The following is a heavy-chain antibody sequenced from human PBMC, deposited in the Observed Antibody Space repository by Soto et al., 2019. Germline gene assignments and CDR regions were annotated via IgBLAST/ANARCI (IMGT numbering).Heavy chain of an antibody. CDR3: AKEGCSSTSCVAFLDV. CDR1: GFTFSSSG. CDR2: ISYDGSKK. V-gene: IGHV3-30*18. Sequence: GGSLRLSCAASGFTFSSSGMHWVRQAPGKGLEWVAVISYDGSKKYYADSLKGRFTISRDNSKDTVYLQMNSLRTEDTAVYFCAKEGCSSTSCVAFLDVWGRGTTVTVSS. J-gene: IGHJ6*02. D-gene: IGHD2-2*01.